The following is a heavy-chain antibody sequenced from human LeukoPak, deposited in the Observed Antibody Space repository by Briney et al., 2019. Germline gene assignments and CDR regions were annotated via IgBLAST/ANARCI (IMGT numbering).Heavy chain of an antibody. Sequence: SETLSLTCTVSGGSTSSYYWSWIRQPPGKGLEWIGYIYYSGSTNYNPSLKSRVTISVDTSKNQFSLKLSSVTAADTAVYYCAREGYDSSGYYYNYWGQGTLVTVSS. CDR3: AREGYDSSGYYYNY. V-gene: IGHV4-59*01. D-gene: IGHD3-22*01. CDR1: GGSTSSYY. J-gene: IGHJ4*02. CDR2: IYYSGST.